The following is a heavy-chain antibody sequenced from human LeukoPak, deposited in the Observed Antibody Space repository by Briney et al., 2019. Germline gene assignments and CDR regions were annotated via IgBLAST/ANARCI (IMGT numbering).Heavy chain of an antibody. D-gene: IGHD4-17*01. V-gene: IGHV3-30*04. CDR2: ISYDGSNK. Sequence: GGSLRLSCAASGFTFSSYAMHWVRQAPGKGLEWVAVISYDGSNKYYADSVKGRFTISRDNSKNTLYLQMNSLRAEDTAVYYCASGYGDYGFAFDYWGQGTLVTVSS. CDR1: GFTFSSYA. J-gene: IGHJ4*02. CDR3: ASGYGDYGFAFDY.